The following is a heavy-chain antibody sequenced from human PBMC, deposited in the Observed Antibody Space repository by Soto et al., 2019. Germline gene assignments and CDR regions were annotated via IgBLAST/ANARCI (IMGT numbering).Heavy chain of an antibody. Sequence: EVQLVESGGGLVQPGGSLRLSCAASGFTVSSNYMSWVRQAPGRGLEWVSVTYPGGTTHYADSVKGRFTISRDNSKTPLVLQMTSLRADATALYYCTRDFRTSGCREGVEMWGQGTVVTVSS. D-gene: IGHD1-26*01. CDR2: TYPGGTT. J-gene: IGHJ3*02. CDR1: GFTVSSNY. CDR3: TRDFRTSGCREGVEM. V-gene: IGHV3-66*01.